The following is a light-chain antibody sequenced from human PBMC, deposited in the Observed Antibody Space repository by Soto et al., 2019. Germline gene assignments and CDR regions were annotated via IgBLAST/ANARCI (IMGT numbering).Light chain of an antibody. J-gene: IGLJ1*01. CDR3: SSYTSSSTLGYV. V-gene: IGLV2-14*01. CDR2: DVS. Sequence: QSVLTQPASVSGSPGQSITISCTGTSSDVGGYNYVSWYQQHPGKAPKLMIYDVSNRPSGVSNRFSGSKSGNTASLTISGLQAEDEAGYYCSSYTSSSTLGYVFGTGTKVTVL. CDR1: SSDVGGYNY.